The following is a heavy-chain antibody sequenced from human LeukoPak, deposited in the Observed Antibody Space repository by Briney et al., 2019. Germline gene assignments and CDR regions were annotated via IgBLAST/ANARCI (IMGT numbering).Heavy chain of an antibody. CDR3: ARVGMTSMIVYY. D-gene: IGHD3-22*01. Sequence: ASVKVSCKASGYSFTSYGFNWVRQAPGQGLEWMGWMSAYNGKTNYAHSLQGRVTVTADTSTSTAYMELRSLRSDDTAVYYCARVGMTSMIVYYWGQGTLVTVSS. CDR1: GYSFTSYG. J-gene: IGHJ4*02. CDR2: MSAYNGKT. V-gene: IGHV1-18*01.